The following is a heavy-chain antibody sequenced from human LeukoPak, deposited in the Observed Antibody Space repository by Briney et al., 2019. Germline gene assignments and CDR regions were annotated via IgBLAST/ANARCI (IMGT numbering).Heavy chain of an antibody. V-gene: IGHV4-39*07. D-gene: IGHD5-18*01. Sequence: PSETLSLTCTVSGGSISSYYWSWIRQPPGKGLEWIGSIYYSGSTYYNPSLKSRVTISVDTSKNQFSLKLSSVTAADTAVYYCARSLRGYSYGLDYWGQGTLVTVSS. CDR2: IYYSGST. CDR1: GGSISSYY. CDR3: ARSLRGYSYGLDY. J-gene: IGHJ4*02.